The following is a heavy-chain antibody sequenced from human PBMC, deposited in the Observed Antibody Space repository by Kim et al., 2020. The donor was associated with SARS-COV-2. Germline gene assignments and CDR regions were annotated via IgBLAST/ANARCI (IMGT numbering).Heavy chain of an antibody. CDR3: AQGSISSASFYYYGIDV. CDR1: GFTFSGYA. Sequence: GGSLRLSCAASGFTFSGYAMSWVRQAPGSGLEWVSAITGGGGSTFYADAVKGRFTISRDNSKNTLYLQMNTLRAEDTAIYYCAQGSISSASFYYYGIDVWGQGTTVTVSS. V-gene: IGHV3-23*01. D-gene: IGHD6-13*01. CDR2: ITGGGGST. J-gene: IGHJ6*02.